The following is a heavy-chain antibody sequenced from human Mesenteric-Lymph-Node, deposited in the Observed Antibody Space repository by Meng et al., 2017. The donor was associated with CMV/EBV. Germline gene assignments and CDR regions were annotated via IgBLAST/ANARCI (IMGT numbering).Heavy chain of an antibody. V-gene: IGHV3-21*01. CDR1: GFTFSSYS. CDR2: ISSSSSYI. D-gene: IGHD2-2*01. CDR3: ARGFVVVPAATNWFDP. Sequence: GESLKISCAASGFTFSSYSMNWVRQAPGKGLEWVSSISSSSSYIYYADSVKGRFTISRDNAKNSLYLQMNSLRAEDTAVYYCARGFVVVPAATNWFDPWGQGTLVTVSS. J-gene: IGHJ5*02.